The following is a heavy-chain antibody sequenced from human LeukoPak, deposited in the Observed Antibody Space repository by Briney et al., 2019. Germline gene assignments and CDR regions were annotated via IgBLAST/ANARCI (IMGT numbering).Heavy chain of an antibody. D-gene: IGHD3-22*01. CDR2: ISGSGGST. Sequence: PGGSLRLSCAASGFTFSSYAMSWVRQAPGKGLEWVSAISGSGGSTYYADSVKGRFTISRDNSKNTLYLQMNSLRAEGTAVYYCAKVESYYYDSSGYSRQGDYWGQGTLVTVSS. V-gene: IGHV3-23*01. CDR1: GFTFSSYA. CDR3: AKVESYYYDSSGYSRQGDY. J-gene: IGHJ4*02.